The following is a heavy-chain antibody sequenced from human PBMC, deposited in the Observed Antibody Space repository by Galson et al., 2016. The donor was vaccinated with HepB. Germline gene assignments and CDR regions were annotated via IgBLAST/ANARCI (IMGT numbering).Heavy chain of an antibody. J-gene: IGHJ4*02. CDR2: ISTGSNTI. Sequence: SLRLSCAASGFTFSSYSMNWARQAPGKGLEWVSYISTGSNTIYYADSVRGRFTVSRDNVKNSLYLQMNSLRAEDPAVYYCARDLRAYCGGDCPADFWGQGTLVAVSS. D-gene: IGHD2-21*01. CDR3: ARDLRAYCGGDCPADF. V-gene: IGHV3-48*01. CDR1: GFTFSSYS.